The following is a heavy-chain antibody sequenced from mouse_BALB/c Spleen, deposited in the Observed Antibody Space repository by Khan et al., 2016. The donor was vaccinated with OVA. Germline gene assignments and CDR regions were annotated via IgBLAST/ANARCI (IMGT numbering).Heavy chain of an antibody. CDR1: GYSFTSGYG. J-gene: IGHJ2*01. V-gene: IGHV3-2*02. D-gene: IGHD1-2*01. CDR2: ISYSGST. Sequence: EVQLQESGPGLVKPSQSLSLTCTVTGYSFTSGYGWNWIRQFPGNKLEWMGYISYSGSTNYNPSLKSRISITRDTSKNQFCLQLNSVTTEDTATYYCARTARIKYWGQGTTLTVSS. CDR3: ARTARIKY.